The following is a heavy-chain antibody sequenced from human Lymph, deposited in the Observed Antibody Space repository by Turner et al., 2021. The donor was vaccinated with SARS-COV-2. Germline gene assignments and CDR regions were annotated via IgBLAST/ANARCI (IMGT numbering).Heavy chain of an antibody. CDR1: GFTFSSDA. CDR3: ARDRDSSGWVDY. CDR2: ISYDGSDK. Sequence: HVQLVESVGGAVQPGRSLRLSCTAAGFTFSSDAMDWVRQAPGKGLEWVAFISYDGSDKYYADSVKGRFTFSRDNSKNTLYLKMNSLRAEDTAVYYCARDRDSSGWVDYWGQGTLVTVSS. D-gene: IGHD3-22*01. V-gene: IGHV3-30*04. J-gene: IGHJ4*02.